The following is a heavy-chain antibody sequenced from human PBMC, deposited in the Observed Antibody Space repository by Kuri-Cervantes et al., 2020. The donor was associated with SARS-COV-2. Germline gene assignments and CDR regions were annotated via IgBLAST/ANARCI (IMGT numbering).Heavy chain of an antibody. V-gene: IGHV1-69*13. D-gene: IGHD7-27*01. CDR1: GDSFSSYS. Sequence: SVKVSCKASGDSFSSYSFNWVRQAPGQGLEWMGGIIPMFGTADYAQKFQGRVTITADESTSTVYMELTSLRSEDTAVYYCARAGSHGDEGDYWGQGTLVTVSS. J-gene: IGHJ4*02. CDR2: IIPMFGTA. CDR3: ARAGSHGDEGDY.